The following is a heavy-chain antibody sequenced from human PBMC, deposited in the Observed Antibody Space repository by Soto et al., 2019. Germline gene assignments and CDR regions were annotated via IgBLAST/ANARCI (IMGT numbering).Heavy chain of an antibody. V-gene: IGHV1-2*02. Sequence: QVQMVQSGAEVKKPWASLKVSFKASGHTFTGHHMHWVRQAPGQGLEWMGLIDLDIGDTKYAQKFQGRVTSTSDTSITTAYMELRGLRSDDTAVYYCALEPTGTAGFAYWGQGTLVTVSS. CDR2: IDLDIGDT. J-gene: IGHJ4*02. D-gene: IGHD2-21*02. CDR1: GHTFTGHH. CDR3: ALEPTGTAGFAY.